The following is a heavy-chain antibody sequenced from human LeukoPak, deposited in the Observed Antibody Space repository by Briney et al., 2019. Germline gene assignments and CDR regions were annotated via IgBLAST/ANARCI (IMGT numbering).Heavy chain of an antibody. CDR1: GGTFSSYA. J-gene: IGHJ4*02. V-gene: IGHV1-69*13. CDR2: IIPIFGTA. CDR3: ARDLTGTTRSVNY. Sequence: SVKVSCKASGGTFSSYAISWVRQAPGQGLEWMGGIIPIFGTANYAQKFQGRVTITADESTSTAYMELSSLRSEDTAVYYCARDLTGTTRSVNYWGQGTLVTVSS. D-gene: IGHD1-1*01.